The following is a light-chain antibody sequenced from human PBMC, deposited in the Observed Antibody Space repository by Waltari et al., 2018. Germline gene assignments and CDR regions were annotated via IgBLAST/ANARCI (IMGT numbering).Light chain of an antibody. V-gene: IGLV1-47*01. CDR3: ASWDDSLGGVI. CDR1: RYNIGNRY. J-gene: IGLJ2*01. CDR2: KNS. Sequence: QSVLSQPPSASGTPGQRVPLSCSGNRYNIGNRYGDWYSQHPGMAPKPLIYKNSQRPSGVPDRISGSKSGTSASLAISGLRSEDEADYYCASWDDSLGGVIFGGGTKVTVL.